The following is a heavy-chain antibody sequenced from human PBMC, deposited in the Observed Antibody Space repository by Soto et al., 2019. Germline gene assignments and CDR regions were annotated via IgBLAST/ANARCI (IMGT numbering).Heavy chain of an antibody. J-gene: IGHJ6*02. Sequence: GGSLRLSCAASGFTFSSYGMHCVRQAPGKGLEWVAVIWYDGSNKYYADSVKGRFTISRDNSKNTLYLQMNSLRAEDTAVYYCARVHAGDIVLVPAAMAHPYYYGMDVWGQGPTVTVSS. V-gene: IGHV3-33*01. CDR2: IWYDGSNK. CDR1: GFTFSSYG. CDR3: ARVHAGDIVLVPAAMAHPYYYGMDV. D-gene: IGHD2-2*01.